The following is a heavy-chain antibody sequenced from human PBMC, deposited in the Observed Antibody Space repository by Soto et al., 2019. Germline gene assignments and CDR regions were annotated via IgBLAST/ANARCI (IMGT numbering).Heavy chain of an antibody. D-gene: IGHD2-2*01. CDR1: GFTSVGP. Sequence: PGGSLRLSCAASGFTSVGPDWVRQAPGKGLEWVSVIYSGGSTYYADSVRGRFTISRDNAKNTLYLQMNSLRADDTATYYCARAKVVPATIGTTHAFDIWGQGTMVTVSS. J-gene: IGHJ3*02. CDR3: ARAKVVPATIGTTHAFDI. V-gene: IGHV3-53*01. CDR2: IYSGGST.